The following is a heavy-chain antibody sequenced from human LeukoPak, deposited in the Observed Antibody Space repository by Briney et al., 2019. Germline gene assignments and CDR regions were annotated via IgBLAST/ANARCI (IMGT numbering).Heavy chain of an antibody. Sequence: SETLSLTCTVSGGSMSSSSYYWGWIRQPPGKGLEWIGSIYYSGSTYYNPSLKSRVTISVDTSKNQFSLKLSSVTAADTAVYYCAREAYCGGDFYSGDYWGQGTLVTVSS. CDR3: AREAYCGGDFYSGDY. CDR2: IYYSGST. J-gene: IGHJ4*02. D-gene: IGHD2-21*02. V-gene: IGHV4-39*02. CDR1: GGSMSSSSYY.